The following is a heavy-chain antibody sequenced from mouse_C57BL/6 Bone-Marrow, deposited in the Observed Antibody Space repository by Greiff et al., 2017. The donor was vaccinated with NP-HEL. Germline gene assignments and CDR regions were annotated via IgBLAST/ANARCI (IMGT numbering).Heavy chain of an antibody. CDR1: GYAFSSSW. Sequence: QVQLQQPGPELVKPGASVKISCKASGYAFSSSWMNWVKQRPGKGLEWIGRIYPGDGDTNYNGKFKGKATLTADKSSSPAYMQLSSLTSEDSAVYFCARCPGYAMDYWGQGTSVAVSS. V-gene: IGHV1-82*01. CDR2: IYPGDGDT. J-gene: IGHJ4*01. CDR3: ARCPGYAMDY.